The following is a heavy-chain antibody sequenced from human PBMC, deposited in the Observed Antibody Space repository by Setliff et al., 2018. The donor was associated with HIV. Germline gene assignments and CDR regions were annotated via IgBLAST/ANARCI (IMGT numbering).Heavy chain of an antibody. J-gene: IGHJ6*03. CDR2: IWYDGNNK. V-gene: IGHV3-33*06. CDR3: AKYSSSWSYYSYYMNV. Sequence: GGSLRLSCAASGFTFSSYGMHWVRQAPGKGLEWVAVIWYDGNNKYYAESVKGRFTISRDNSKNTVYLQMNSLRAEDTAVYYCAKYSSSWSYYSYYMNVWGKGTTVTVSS. D-gene: IGHD6-6*01. CDR1: GFTFSSYG.